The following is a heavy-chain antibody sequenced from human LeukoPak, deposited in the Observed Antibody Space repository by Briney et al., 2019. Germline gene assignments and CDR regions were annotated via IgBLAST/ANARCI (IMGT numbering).Heavy chain of an antibody. V-gene: IGHV4-39*01. D-gene: IGHD6-19*01. CDR3: ARGLGEVDY. Sequence: SETLSLTCSVSGGSISSSTFYWDWIRQPPGKGLEWIGSFYYRGSTYYNPSLKSRVTISVDTSKNQFSLKLSSVTAADTAVYYCARGLGEVDYWGQGTLVTVSS. CDR2: FYYRGST. CDR1: GGSISSSTFY. J-gene: IGHJ4*02.